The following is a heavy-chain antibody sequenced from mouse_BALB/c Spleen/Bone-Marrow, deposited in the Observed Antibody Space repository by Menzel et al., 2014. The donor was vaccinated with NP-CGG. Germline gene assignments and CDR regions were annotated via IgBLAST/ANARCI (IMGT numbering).Heavy chain of an antibody. CDR1: GYAFSNYW. Sequence: VKLQESGAELVRPGSSVKISCKASGYAFSNYWMNWVKQRPGQGLEWIGQIYPGDGDTNYNGKFKDKATLTADKSSSTAYMQLSSLTSEDSAVYFCARRDGSTYYYAMDYWGQGTSVTVSS. CDR2: IYPGDGDT. J-gene: IGHJ4*01. D-gene: IGHD1-1*01. V-gene: IGHV1-80*01. CDR3: ARRDGSTYYYAMDY.